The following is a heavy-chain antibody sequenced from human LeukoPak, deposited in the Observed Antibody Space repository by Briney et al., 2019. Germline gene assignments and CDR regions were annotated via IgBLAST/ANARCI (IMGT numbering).Heavy chain of an antibody. CDR1: GGSFSGYY. D-gene: IGHD3-22*01. Sequence: SETLSLTCAVYGGSFSGYYWSWIRQPPGKGLEWIGEISHSGSTNYNPSLKSRVTISVDTSKNQFSLKLSSVTAADTAVYYCARGRSHYYDSSGYYYVFDYWGQGTLVTVSS. J-gene: IGHJ4*02. V-gene: IGHV4-34*01. CDR3: ARGRSHYYDSSGYYYVFDY. CDR2: ISHSGST.